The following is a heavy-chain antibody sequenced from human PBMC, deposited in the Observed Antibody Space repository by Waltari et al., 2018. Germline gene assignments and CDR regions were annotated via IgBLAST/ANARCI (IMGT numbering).Heavy chain of an antibody. CDR2: INADGGST. Sequence: EVQLVESGGGLVQPGGSLRLSCAASGFTFRTYWLHWVRQDPGKGWGWVSRINADGGSTGYAVSGSGPFTNARDNAKNTGYLQMNSLRADDSALYYCATWKFCTGCSCYGWGYWGQGTLVTVSS. J-gene: IGHJ4*02. CDR1: GFTFRTYW. D-gene: IGHD2-15*01. CDR3: ATWKFCTGCSCYGWGY. V-gene: IGHV3-74*01.